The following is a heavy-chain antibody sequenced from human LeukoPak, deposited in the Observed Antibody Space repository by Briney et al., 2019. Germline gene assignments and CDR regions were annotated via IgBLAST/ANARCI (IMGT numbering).Heavy chain of an antibody. Sequence: SETLSLTCTVSGGSISGYYWSWIRQPPGKGLEWIGYIYYSGSTYYNPSLKSRVTISVDTSKNQFSLKLSSVTAADTAVYYCASFLLGEYYYYGMDVWGQGTTVTVSS. V-gene: IGHV4-59*06. J-gene: IGHJ6*02. CDR1: GGSISGYY. D-gene: IGHD2-15*01. CDR3: ASFLLGEYYYYGMDV. CDR2: IYYSGST.